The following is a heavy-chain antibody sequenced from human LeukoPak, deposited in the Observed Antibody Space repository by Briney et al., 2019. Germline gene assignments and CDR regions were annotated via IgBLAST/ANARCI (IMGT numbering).Heavy chain of an antibody. V-gene: IGHV4-59*08. CDR3: ARRAAAAGTVPDYYYYGMDV. CDR1: GGSISSYY. CDR2: IYYSGST. J-gene: IGHJ6*02. D-gene: IGHD6-13*01. Sequence: PSETLSLTCTVSGGSISSYYWSWIRQPPGKGLEWIGYIYYSGSTNYNPSLKSRVTISVDTSKNQFSLKLSSVTAADTAVYYCARRAAAAGTVPDYYYYGMDVWGQGTTVTVSS.